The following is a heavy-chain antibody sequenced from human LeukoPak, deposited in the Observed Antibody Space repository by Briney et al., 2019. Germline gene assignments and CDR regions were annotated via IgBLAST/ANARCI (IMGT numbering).Heavy chain of an antibody. CDR3: AKFPLASYYYDSSSIGYYFDY. D-gene: IGHD3-22*01. CDR2: ISGSGGST. Sequence: GGSLRLSCAASGFTFSSYAMSCVRQAPGKGLEWVSAISGSGGSTYYADSVKGRFTISRDNSKNTLYLQMNSLRAEDTAVYYCAKFPLASYYYDSSSIGYYFDYWGQGTLVTVSS. J-gene: IGHJ4*02. V-gene: IGHV3-23*01. CDR1: GFTFSSYA.